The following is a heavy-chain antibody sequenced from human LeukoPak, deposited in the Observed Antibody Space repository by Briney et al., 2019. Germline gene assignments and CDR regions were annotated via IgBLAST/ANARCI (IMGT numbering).Heavy chain of an antibody. Sequence: PGGSLRLSCAASGFTFSSYGMHWVRQAPGKGLEWVAVIWYDGSNKYYADSVKGRFTISRDNSKNTLYLQMNSLRAEDTAVYYCARDGSPFRPYFDYWGQGTLVTVSS. CDR1: GFTFSSYG. CDR3: ARDGSPFRPYFDY. V-gene: IGHV3-33*01. CDR2: IWYDGSNK. J-gene: IGHJ4*02. D-gene: IGHD3-10*01.